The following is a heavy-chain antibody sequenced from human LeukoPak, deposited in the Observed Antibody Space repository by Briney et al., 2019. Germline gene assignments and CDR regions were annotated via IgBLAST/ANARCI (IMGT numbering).Heavy chain of an antibody. D-gene: IGHD3-10*01. CDR3: ARTRYYYNSRSYGAPYYFDY. CDR1: GGSISSSNW. CDR2: IYHSGST. J-gene: IGHJ4*02. V-gene: IGHV4-4*02. Sequence: SETLSLTCAVSGGSISSSNWWSWIRQPPGKGLEWIGEIYHSGSTNYNPSLKSRVTISVDKSKNQFSLKLSSVTAADTAVYYCARTRYYYNSRSYGAPYYFDYWGQGTLVTVSS.